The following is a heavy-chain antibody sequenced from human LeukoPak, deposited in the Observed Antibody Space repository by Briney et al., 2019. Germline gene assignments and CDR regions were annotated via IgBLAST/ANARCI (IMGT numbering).Heavy chain of an antibody. V-gene: IGHV3-48*03. CDR1: GFTFSSYE. CDR2: ISSSGSTI. J-gene: IGHJ6*02. Sequence: PGGSLRLSCAASGFTFSSYEMNWVRQAPGKGLECVSYISSSGSTIFYADSVRGRFTISRDNAKNSLYLQMNSLRAEDTAVYYCARDSIAVAGIWDYYYGMDVWGQGTTVTVSS. D-gene: IGHD6-19*01. CDR3: ARDSIAVAGIWDYYYGMDV.